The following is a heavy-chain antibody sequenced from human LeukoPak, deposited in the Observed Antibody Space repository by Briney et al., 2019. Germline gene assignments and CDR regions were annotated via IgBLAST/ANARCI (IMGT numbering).Heavy chain of an antibody. CDR1: GFAFSDYW. V-gene: IGHV3-11*06. J-gene: IGHJ6*02. CDR2: ISSSSSYT. Sequence: SGGSLRLSCAASGFAFSDYWMSWVRQAPGRGLEWVSYISSSSSYTNYADSVKGRFTISRDNAKNSLYLRMNSLRAEDTAVYYCARAPHYSNYGPYYYGMDVWGQGTTVTVSS. D-gene: IGHD4-4*01. CDR3: ARAPHYSNYGPYYYGMDV.